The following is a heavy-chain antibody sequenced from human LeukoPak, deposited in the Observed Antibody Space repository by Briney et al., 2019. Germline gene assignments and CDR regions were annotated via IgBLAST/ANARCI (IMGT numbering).Heavy chain of an antibody. Sequence: SETLSLTCAVYGGSFSGYYWSWIRQSPGKGLEWIGEINHSGGTNYNPSLKSRVTISVDTSKNQFSLKLNSVTAADTAVYYCARHYGPWGQGTLVTVSS. CDR2: INHSGGT. V-gene: IGHV4-34*01. J-gene: IGHJ5*02. CDR3: ARHYGP. CDR1: GGSFSGYY. D-gene: IGHD3-16*01.